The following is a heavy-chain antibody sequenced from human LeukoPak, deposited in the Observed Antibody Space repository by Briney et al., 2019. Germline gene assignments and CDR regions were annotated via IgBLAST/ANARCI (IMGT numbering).Heavy chain of an antibody. V-gene: IGHV3-7*01. CDR1: GFTFSSYW. CDR2: IKQDGSEK. CDR3: ARYDGVRDYYYHGMDV. J-gene: IGHJ6*02. Sequence: GGSLRLSCAASGFTFSSYWMSWVRQAPGKGLEWVANIKQDGSEKYYVDSVKGRFTISRDNAKNSLYLQMNSLRAEDTAVYYCARYDGVRDYYYHGMDVWGQGTTVTVSS. D-gene: IGHD2-8*01.